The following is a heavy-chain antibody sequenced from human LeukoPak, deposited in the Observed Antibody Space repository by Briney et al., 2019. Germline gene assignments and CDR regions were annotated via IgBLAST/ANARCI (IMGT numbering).Heavy chain of an antibody. D-gene: IGHD2-2*02. CDR1: GFTFDDYP. CDR3: AREPSYTAFDY. V-gene: IGHV3-9*01. CDR2: ISWNSGSI. J-gene: IGHJ4*02. Sequence: GGSLRLSCAASGFTFDDYPMHWVRQAPGKGLEWVSGISWNSGSIGYADSVKGRFTISRDNAKNSLYLQMNSLRAEDTALYYCAREPSYTAFDYWGQGTLVTVSS.